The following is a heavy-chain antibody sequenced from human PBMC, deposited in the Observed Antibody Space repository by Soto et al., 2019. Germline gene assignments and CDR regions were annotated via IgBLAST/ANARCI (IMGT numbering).Heavy chain of an antibody. CDR3: ARDVYYYDSSGYIPFAP. D-gene: IGHD3-22*01. V-gene: IGHV4-61*01. CDR2: IYYSGST. Sequence: SETLSLTCTVSGGSVSSGSYYWSWIRQPPGKGLEWIGYIYYSGSTNYNPSLKSRVTISVDTSKNQFSLKLSSVTAADTAVYYCARDVYYYDSSGYIPFAPWGQGTLVTVSS. J-gene: IGHJ5*02. CDR1: GGSVSSGSYY.